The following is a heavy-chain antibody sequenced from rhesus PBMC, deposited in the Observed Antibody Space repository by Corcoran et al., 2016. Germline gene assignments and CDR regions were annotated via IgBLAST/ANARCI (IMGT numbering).Heavy chain of an antibody. V-gene: IGHV4-127*01. Sequence: QVQLQESGPGVVKPSETLSLTCSVSGYSISSVYAWRWIRQPPGKGLSCIGYIYGSSGSTNYNPSLKTRVTISKDTSKNQFSLKLSAVTAADTAVYYCARLYSGSWNLLDYWGQGVLVTVSS. CDR2: IYGSSGST. J-gene: IGHJ4*01. CDR3: ARLYSGSWNLLDY. CDR1: GYSISSVYA. D-gene: IGHD6-25*01.